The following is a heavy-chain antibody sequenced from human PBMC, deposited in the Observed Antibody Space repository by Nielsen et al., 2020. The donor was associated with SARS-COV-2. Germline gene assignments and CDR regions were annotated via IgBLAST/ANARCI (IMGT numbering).Heavy chain of an antibody. CDR2: INAGNGNT. D-gene: IGHD6-19*01. V-gene: IGHV1-3*01. Sequence: ASVKVSCKTSGYTFTSLAIHWVRQAPGQSLEWMGWINAGNGNTKYSQKFQGRVTMTRDTSANTAYMELSSLSSEDTAVYYCARITPSSGWDYWGQGTLVTVSS. J-gene: IGHJ4*02. CDR3: ARITPSSGWDY. CDR1: GYTFTSLA.